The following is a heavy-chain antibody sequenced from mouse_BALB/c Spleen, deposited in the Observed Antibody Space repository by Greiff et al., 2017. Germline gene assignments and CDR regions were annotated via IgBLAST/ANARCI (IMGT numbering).Heavy chain of an antibody. V-gene: IGHV3-2*02. CDR2: ISYSGST. CDR1: GYSITSDYA. CDR3: ARRATVPHYAMDY. J-gene: IGHJ4*01. D-gene: IGHD3-1*01. Sequence: VQLQQSGPGLVKPSQSLSLTCTVTGYSITSDYAWNWIRQFPGNKLEWMGYISYSGSTSYNPSLKSRISITRDTSKNQFFLQLNSVTTEDTATYYCARRATVPHYAMDYWGQGTSVTVSS.